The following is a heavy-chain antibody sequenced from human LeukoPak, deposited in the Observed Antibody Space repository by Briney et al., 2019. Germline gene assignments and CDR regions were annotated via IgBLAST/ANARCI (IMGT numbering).Heavy chain of an antibody. CDR2: IRSKAYGGTT. D-gene: IGHD3-16*02. CDR3: TRDLDDYVWGSYRSFDY. Sequence: PGGSLRLSCTASGFTFGDYAMSWVRQAPGKGLEWVGFIRSKAYGGTTEYAASVKGRFTISRDDSKSIAYLQMNSLKTEDTAVYYCTRDLDDYVWGSYRSFDYWGQGTLVTVSS. CDR1: GFTFGDYA. V-gene: IGHV3-49*04. J-gene: IGHJ4*02.